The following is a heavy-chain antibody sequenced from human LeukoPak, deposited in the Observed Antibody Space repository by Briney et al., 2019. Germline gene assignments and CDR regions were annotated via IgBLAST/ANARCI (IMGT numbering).Heavy chain of an antibody. CDR2: IHHSGST. V-gene: IGHV4-39*06. CDR3: ARNAYYSADY. CDR1: GGSISSSSYY. J-gene: IGHJ4*02. Sequence: SETLSLTCTVSGGSISSSSYYWGWIRQPPGKGLEWIGEIHHSGSTNYNPSLKSRVTISVDKSKNQFPVMLTPVTAADTAVYYCARNAYYSADYWGQGTLVTVSS. D-gene: IGHD2/OR15-2a*01.